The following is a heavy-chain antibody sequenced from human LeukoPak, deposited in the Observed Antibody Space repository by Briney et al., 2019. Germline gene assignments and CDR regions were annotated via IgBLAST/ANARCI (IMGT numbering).Heavy chain of an antibody. V-gene: IGHV4-61*02. CDR2: IYTNGDT. J-gene: IGHJ4*02. CDR3: ARDSCSSNSCSFDY. CDR1: GGSISSSAYH. Sequence: PSETLSLTCTVSGGSISSSAYHWSWIRQPAGKGLEWIWRIYTNGDTNYNPSLTSRVTISVDTSKNQFSLRLSSVTAADTAVYFCARDSCSSNSCSFDYWGQGTLVTVSS. D-gene: IGHD2-2*01.